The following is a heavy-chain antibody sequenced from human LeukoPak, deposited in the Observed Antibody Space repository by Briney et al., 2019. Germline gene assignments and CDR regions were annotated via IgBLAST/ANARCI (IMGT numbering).Heavy chain of an antibody. D-gene: IGHD2-15*01. CDR3: ARGGDYYGMDV. CDR1: GFTFSTYA. J-gene: IGHJ6*02. V-gene: IGHV3-53*01. CDR2: IYSGGST. Sequence: GSLRLSCAASGFTFSTYAMTWVRQAPGKGLEWVSVIYSGGSTYYADSVKGRFAISGDNSKNTLYLQMNSLRAEDTAVYYCARGGDYYGMDVWGQGTTVTVSS.